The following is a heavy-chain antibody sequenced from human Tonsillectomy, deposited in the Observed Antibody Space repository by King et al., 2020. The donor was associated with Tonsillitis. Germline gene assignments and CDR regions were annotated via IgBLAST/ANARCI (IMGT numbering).Heavy chain of an antibody. V-gene: IGHV3-33*01. D-gene: IGHD3-22*01. CDR2: IWYDGSNK. CDR1: GFTFSSYG. Sequence: VQLVESGGGVVQPGRSLRLSCAASGFTFSSYGMHWVRQAPGKGLEWVAVIWYDGSNKYYADSVKGRFTISRDNSKNTLYLQMNSLRAEDTAVYSCARDLTPYYYDSSGSRNWFDPWGQGTLVTVSS. J-gene: IGHJ5*02. CDR3: ARDLTPYYYDSSGSRNWFDP.